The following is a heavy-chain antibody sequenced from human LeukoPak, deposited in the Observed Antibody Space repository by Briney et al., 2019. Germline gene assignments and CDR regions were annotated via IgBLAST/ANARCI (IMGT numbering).Heavy chain of an antibody. CDR2: ISGSGGST. V-gene: IGHV3-23*01. CDR3: AKAGEYCPDGSCYSENYYFDY. CDR1: GFTFNNCA. D-gene: IGHD2-15*01. J-gene: IGHJ4*02. Sequence: GGSLRLSCAASGFTFNNCAMAWVRQAPGKGLEWVSGISGSGGSTFYSVKGRFTISRDNSKNTLFLQMNRLRAEDTAIYYCAKAGEYCPDGSCYSENYYFDYWGQGTLVTVSS.